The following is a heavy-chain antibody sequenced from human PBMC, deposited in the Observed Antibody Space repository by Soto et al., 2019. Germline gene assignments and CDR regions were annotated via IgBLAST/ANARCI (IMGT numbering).Heavy chain of an antibody. Sequence: TLSLTCIVSGAALNSGNYCWSWIRQVAGKGLEWIGHIYVTGAVDYNPSLRDRITISQDTSERQFSLNLRLVTAADTAVYYCARLRIATNNYKWFDPWGQGTLVTVSS. CDR2: IYVTGAV. V-gene: IGHV4-31*03. CDR3: ARLRIATNNYKWFDP. CDR1: GAALNSGNYC. D-gene: IGHD2-21*01. J-gene: IGHJ5*02.